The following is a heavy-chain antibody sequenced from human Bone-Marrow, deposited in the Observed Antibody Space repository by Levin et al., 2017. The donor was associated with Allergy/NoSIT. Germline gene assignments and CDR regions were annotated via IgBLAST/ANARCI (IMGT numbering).Heavy chain of an antibody. CDR3: AKEGTTVMLDYSYLDV. CDR1: GFIFADYA. D-gene: IGHD4-17*01. CDR2: LDGSSGKT. J-gene: IGHJ6*03. Sequence: GGSLRLSCRISGFIFADYAMNWVRQAPGRGLEWVSSLDGSSGKTHYADSVKGRFTISREYSKNTLFLQMNSLRVEDTARYYCAKEGTTVMLDYSYLDVWGEGTAVTVSS. V-gene: IGHV3-23*01.